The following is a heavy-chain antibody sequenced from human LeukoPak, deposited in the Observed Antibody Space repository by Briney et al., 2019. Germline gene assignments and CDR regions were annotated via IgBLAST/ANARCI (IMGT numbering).Heavy chain of an antibody. V-gene: IGHV4-59*01. J-gene: IGHJ4*02. CDR2: IYYSGST. Sequence: PSETLSLTCTVSGGSISSYYWSWIRQPPGKGLEWIGYIYYSGSTNYNPSLKSRVTISVDTSKNQFSLKLSSVTAADTAVYYCAREMSYWGQGTLVTVSS. CDR1: GGSISSYY. CDR3: AREMSY. D-gene: IGHD5/OR15-5a*01.